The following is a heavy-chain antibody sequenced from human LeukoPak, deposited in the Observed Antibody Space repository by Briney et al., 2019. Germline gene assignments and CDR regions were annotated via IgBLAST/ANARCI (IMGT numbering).Heavy chain of an antibody. D-gene: IGHD6-13*01. V-gene: IGHV3-30*04. J-gene: IGHJ1*01. CDR3: ATGKAAAGTWYFQH. CDR2: VSWDGNVK. CDR1: GFTFSSHA. Sequence: GGSLRLSCAASGFTFSSHAMHWVRQAPGKGLEWLAFVSWDGNVKTCADSVEGRFTISRDSPKNTLFLQMNSLRAEDTAVYYCATGKAAAGTWYFQHWGQGTLVTVSS.